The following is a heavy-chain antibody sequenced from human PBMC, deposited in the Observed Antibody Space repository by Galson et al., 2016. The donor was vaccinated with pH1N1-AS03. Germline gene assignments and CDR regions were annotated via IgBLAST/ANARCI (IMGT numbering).Heavy chain of an antibody. J-gene: IGHJ4*02. Sequence: SLRLSCAASGFIFTSYTMHWVRQAPGKGLEWVAVISFDGNNRYYMDSVKGRFSISRDDSKNTLYLQMNSLRAEDTGVYYCAKAAEFASTTYDFEYWGQGTLVTVTS. CDR1: GFIFTSYT. V-gene: IGHV3-30*18. CDR3: AKAAEFASTTYDFEY. D-gene: IGHD5/OR15-5a*01. CDR2: ISFDGNNR.